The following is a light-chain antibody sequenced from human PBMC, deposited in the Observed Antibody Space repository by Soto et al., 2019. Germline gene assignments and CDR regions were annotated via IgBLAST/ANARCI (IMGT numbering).Light chain of an antibody. J-gene: IGKJ4*02. V-gene: IGKV3-11*01. Sequence: VLRQSPATLPLLSGEGDTLSCRASQSVSDYLAWYQQKPGQPPRLLFFDASSRATGVPHRFSAGGSGTDLTITISSLQPEDFEVYYCQQRVSWPPTFGEGTKVDIK. CDR1: QSVSDY. CDR3: QQRVSWPPT. CDR2: DAS.